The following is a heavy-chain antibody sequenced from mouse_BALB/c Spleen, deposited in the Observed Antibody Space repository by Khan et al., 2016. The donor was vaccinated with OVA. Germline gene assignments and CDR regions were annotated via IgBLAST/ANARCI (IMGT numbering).Heavy chain of an antibody. V-gene: IGHV1-7*01. D-gene: IGHD1-1*01. CDR1: GYTFINYW. Sequence: VELVESGAELAKPGASVKMSCKASGYTFINYWILWVKQRPGQGLEWIGYINPSTAYTKYNQNFKDKATLTADKSSRTAYMQLSSLTSEDSAVYYCARRGLRWDFDYWGQGTTLTVSS. CDR3: ARRGLRWDFDY. CDR2: INPSTAYT. J-gene: IGHJ2*01.